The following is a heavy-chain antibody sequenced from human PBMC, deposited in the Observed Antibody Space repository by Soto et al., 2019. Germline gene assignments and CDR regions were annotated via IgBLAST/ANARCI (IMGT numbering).Heavy chain of an antibody. D-gene: IGHD4-17*01. CDR1: GGTFSSYA. V-gene: IGHV1-69*13. CDR2: IIPIFGTA. J-gene: IGHJ4*02. Sequence: ASVKVSCKASGGTFSSYAISWVRQAPGQGLEWMGGIIPIFGTANYAQKFQGRVTITADESTSTAYMELSSLRSEDTAVYYCARGITYGDYVYFDYWGQGTLVTVSS. CDR3: ARGITYGDYVYFDY.